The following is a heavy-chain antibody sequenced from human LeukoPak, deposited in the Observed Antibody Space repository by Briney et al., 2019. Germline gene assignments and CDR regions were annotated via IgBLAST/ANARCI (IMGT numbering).Heavy chain of an antibody. Sequence: PGRSLRLSCAAFGFTFSSYGMQWVRQAPGKGLEWVAVIWSDGNRKYHADSVKGRFTISRDNSKNTLYLQMNSLRAEDTAVYCCARDHSSGWFDFDYWGQGTLVTVSS. V-gene: IGHV3-33*01. CDR3: ARDHSSGWFDFDY. CDR1: GFTFSSYG. D-gene: IGHD6-19*01. J-gene: IGHJ4*02. CDR2: IWSDGNRK.